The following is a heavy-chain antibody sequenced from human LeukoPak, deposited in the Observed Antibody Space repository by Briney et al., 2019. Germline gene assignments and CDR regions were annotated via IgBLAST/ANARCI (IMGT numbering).Heavy chain of an antibody. CDR3: ARQDLGGCQY. CDR1: GFTSSSYS. CDR2: ISSSSSTI. Sequence: PGGSLRLSCAASGFTSSSYSMNWVRQAPGKGLEWVSYISSSSSTIYYADSVKGRFTISRDNAKNSLYLQMNSLRAEDTAIYYCARQDLGGCQYWGQGTLVTVSS. V-gene: IGHV3-48*01. D-gene: IGHD2-15*01. J-gene: IGHJ4*02.